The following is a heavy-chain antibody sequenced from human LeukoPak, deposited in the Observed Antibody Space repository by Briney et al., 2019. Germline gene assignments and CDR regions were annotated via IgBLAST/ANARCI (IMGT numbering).Heavy chain of an antibody. D-gene: IGHD4/OR15-4a*01. Sequence: GGSLRLSCAASGFTVFNYWMSWVRQAPGKGLEWVANINLDGSQKCYVDSLKGRFTISRDNAKNSLYLQMNSLRAEDTAVYYCARDVDYANPRHDYWGQGTLVTVSS. V-gene: IGHV3-7*01. J-gene: IGHJ4*02. CDR1: GFTVFNYW. CDR3: ARDVDYANPRHDY. CDR2: INLDGSQK.